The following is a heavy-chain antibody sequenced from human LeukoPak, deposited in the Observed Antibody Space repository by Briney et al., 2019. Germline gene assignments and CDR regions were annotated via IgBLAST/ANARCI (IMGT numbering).Heavy chain of an antibody. J-gene: IGHJ5*02. D-gene: IGHD1-26*01. Sequence: KPSETLSLTCTVSGYSISSGYYWGWIRQPPGKGLEWIGSIYHSGSTYHNPSLKSRVTMSIDTSRNQFSLKLSSVTAADTAVYYCARVPVNIWENWFDPWGQGTLVTVSS. CDR1: GYSISSGYY. V-gene: IGHV4-38-2*02. CDR3: ARVPVNIWENWFDP. CDR2: IYHSGST.